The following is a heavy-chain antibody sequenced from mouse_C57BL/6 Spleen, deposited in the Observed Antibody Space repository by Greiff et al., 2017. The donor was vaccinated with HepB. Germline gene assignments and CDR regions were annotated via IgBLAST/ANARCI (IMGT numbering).Heavy chain of an antibody. V-gene: IGHV1-80*01. J-gene: IGHJ2*01. CDR3: ARDDGYSDFDY. CDR2: IYPGDGDT. Sequence: VQLQESGAELVKPGASVKISCKASGYAFSSYWMNWVKQRPGKGLEWIGQIYPGDGDTNYNGKFKGKATLTADKSSSTAYMQLSSLTSEDSAVYFCARDDGYSDFDYWGQGTTLTVSS. CDR1: GYAFSSYW. D-gene: IGHD2-3*01.